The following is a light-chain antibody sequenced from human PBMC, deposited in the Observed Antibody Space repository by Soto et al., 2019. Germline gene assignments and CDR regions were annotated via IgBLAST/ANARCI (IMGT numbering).Light chain of an antibody. V-gene: IGLV2-11*01. CDR3: CSYASNFAI. Sequence: QSVLTQPRSVSGFPGQSVTISCAGISNDVGVYTFVSWYQHHPDKAPKLIIYDVFHRPSGVPDRFSGSRSGNTASLTVSGVQAEDEADYYCCSYASNFAIFGGGT. CDR2: DVF. CDR1: SNDVGVYTF. J-gene: IGLJ2*01.